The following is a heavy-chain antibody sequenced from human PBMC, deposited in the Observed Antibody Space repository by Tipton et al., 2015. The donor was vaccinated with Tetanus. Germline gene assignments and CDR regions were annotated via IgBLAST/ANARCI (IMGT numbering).Heavy chain of an antibody. CDR1: GGSISSSSYY. V-gene: IGHV4-39*07. D-gene: IGHD2-15*01. CDR2: IYTSGST. Sequence: TLSLTCTVSGGSISSSSYYWGWIRQPPGKGLEWIGRIYTSGSTNYNPSLKSRVTMSVDTSKNQFSLKLSSVTAADTAVYYCARDHGVVAATPEYFDYWGQGTLVTVSS. J-gene: IGHJ4*02. CDR3: ARDHGVVAATPEYFDY.